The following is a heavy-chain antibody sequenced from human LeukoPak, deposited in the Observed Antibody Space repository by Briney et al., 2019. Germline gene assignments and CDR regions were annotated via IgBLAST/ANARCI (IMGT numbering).Heavy chain of an antibody. Sequence: ASVKVSCKASGYTFTSYYMHWVRQAPGQGLEWMGIINPSGGSTSYAQKFQGRVTMTRDTSTSTVYLELSSLRSEDTDVYYCATGRRTTGLDYWGQGTLVTVSS. CDR2: INPSGGST. CDR1: GYTFTSYY. CDR3: ATGRRTTGLDY. J-gene: IGHJ4*02. D-gene: IGHD2-8*02. V-gene: IGHV1-46*01.